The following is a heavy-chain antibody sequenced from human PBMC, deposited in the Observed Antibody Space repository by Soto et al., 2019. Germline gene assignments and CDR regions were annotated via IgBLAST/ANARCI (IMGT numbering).Heavy chain of an antibody. Sequence: SETLSLTCAVYGGSFSGYYWSWIRQPPGKGLEWIGEINHSGSTNYNPSLKSRVTISVDTSKNQFSLKLSSVTAADTAVYYCGRGYRYYDSSGYHYRGQGTLVTGSS. J-gene: IGHJ4*02. V-gene: IGHV4-34*01. CDR1: GGSFSGYY. CDR3: GRGYRYYDSSGYHY. D-gene: IGHD3-22*01. CDR2: INHSGST.